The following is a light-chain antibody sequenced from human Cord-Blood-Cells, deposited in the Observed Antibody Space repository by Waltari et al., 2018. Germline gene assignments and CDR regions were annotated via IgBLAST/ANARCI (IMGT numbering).Light chain of an antibody. CDR3: CSYAGSSTLV. CDR1: SSDVGSSNL. Sequence: QSDLTQPASVSGSPGQSITISRTGTSSDVGSSNLVSWYQQHPGKAPKLMIYEGSKRPSGVSNRFSGSKSGNTASLTISGLQAEDEADYYCCSYAGSSTLVFGGGTKLTVL. J-gene: IGLJ3*02. CDR2: EGS. V-gene: IGLV2-23*01.